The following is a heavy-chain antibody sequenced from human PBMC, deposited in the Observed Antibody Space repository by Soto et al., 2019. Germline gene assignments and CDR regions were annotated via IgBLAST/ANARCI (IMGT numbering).Heavy chain of an antibody. CDR1: GYTFTSYA. CDR3: ARWVDCSGGSCYSIFDY. J-gene: IGHJ4*02. CDR2: INAGNGNT. D-gene: IGHD2-15*01. V-gene: IGHV1-3*01. Sequence: VQLVQSGAEVKKPGASVKVSCKASGYTFTSYAMHWVRQAPGQRLEWMGWINAGNGNTKYSQKFQGRVTITRDTSASTAYMELSSLRSEDTAVYYCARWVDCSGGSCYSIFDYWGQGTLVTVSS.